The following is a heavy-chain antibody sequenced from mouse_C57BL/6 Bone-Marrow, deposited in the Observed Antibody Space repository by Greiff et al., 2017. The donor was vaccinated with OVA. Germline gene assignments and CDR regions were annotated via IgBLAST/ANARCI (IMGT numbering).Heavy chain of an antibody. V-gene: IGHV6-6*01. CDR2: IRNKANNHAT. D-gene: IGHD2-4*01. J-gene: IGHJ2*01. CDR3: TRGDYLYYFDY. CDR1: GFTFSDAW. Sequence: EVQLVESGGGLVQPGGSMKLSCAASGFTFSDAWMDWVRQSPEKGLEWVAEIRNKANNHATYYAESVKGRFTISRDDSKSSVYLQMNSLRAEDTGIYYCTRGDYLYYFDYWGQGTTLTVSS.